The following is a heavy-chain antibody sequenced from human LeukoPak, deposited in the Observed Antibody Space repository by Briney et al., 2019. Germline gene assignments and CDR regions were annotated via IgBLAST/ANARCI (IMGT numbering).Heavy chain of an antibody. CDR1: GGSISTYY. J-gene: IGHJ4*02. V-gene: IGHV4-59*01. CDR2: IYSSGST. Sequence: SETLSRTCTVSGGSISTYYWSWIRQPPGKGLEWIGYIYSSGSTNYNPSLKSRVTISVDTSKNQFSLKLSSVTAADTALYYCARATGYYYDSWGPGALVTVSS. CDR3: ARATGYYYDS. D-gene: IGHD3-9*01.